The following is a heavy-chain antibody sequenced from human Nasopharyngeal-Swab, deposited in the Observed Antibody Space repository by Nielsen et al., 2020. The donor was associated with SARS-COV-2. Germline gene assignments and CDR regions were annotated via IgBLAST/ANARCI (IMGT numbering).Heavy chain of an antibody. CDR3: ARCITNTWSKGWFDF. Sequence: ASVKVSCKASGDTFTSYGFGWVRQAPGQGVEWMGWISANNGDTDYAQKFRDRITMTTDTSTTTVHMELRGLKSDDTAVYYCARCITNTWSKGWFDFWGHGTLVTVSS. V-gene: IGHV1-18*01. CDR1: GDTFTSYG. CDR2: ISANNGDT. J-gene: IGHJ5*01. D-gene: IGHD2-8*01.